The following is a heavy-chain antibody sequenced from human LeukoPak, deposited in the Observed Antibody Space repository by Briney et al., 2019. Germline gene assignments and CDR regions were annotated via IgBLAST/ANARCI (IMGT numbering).Heavy chain of an antibody. V-gene: IGHV1-2*02. J-gene: IGHJ4*02. CDR1: GGTFSSYA. D-gene: IGHD3-10*01. CDR3: ARGGLWFGELLVDY. Sequence: GASVKVSCKASGGTFSSYAISWVRQAPGQGLEWMGWINPNSGGTNYAQKFQGRVTMTRDTSISTAYMELSRLRSDDTAVYYCARGGLWFGELLVDYWGQGTLVTVSS. CDR2: INPNSGGT.